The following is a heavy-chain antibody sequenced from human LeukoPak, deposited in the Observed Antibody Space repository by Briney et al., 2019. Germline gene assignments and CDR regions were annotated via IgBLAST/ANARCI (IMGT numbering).Heavy chain of an antibody. CDR3: ARVSSGSYDY. CDR1: GGSISSSSYY. Sequence: SETLSLTCTVSGGSISSSSYYWGWIRQPPGKGLEWIGSIYYSGSTYYNPSLKSRVTISVDTSKNQFSLKLSSVTAADTAVYYCARVSSGSYDYWGQGTLVTVSS. V-gene: IGHV4-39*07. D-gene: IGHD1-26*01. J-gene: IGHJ4*02. CDR2: IYYSGST.